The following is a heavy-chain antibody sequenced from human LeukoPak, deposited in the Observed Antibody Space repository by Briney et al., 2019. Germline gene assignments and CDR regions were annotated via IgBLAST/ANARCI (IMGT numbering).Heavy chain of an antibody. J-gene: IGHJ6*03. CDR2: ISGSDGST. V-gene: IGHV3-23*01. Sequence: GGTLRLSCAASGFTFSSYGMSWVRQAPGKGLEWVSAISGSDGSTYYADSVKGRFTISRDNSKNTLYLQMNSLRAEDTAVYYCAKGVNTMVRGVDYYYYYMDVWGKGTTVTISS. CDR1: GFTFSSYG. D-gene: IGHD3-10*01. CDR3: AKGVNTMVRGVDYYYYYMDV.